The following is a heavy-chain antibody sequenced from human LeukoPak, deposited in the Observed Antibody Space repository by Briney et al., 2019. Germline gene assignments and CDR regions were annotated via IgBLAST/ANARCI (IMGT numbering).Heavy chain of an antibody. J-gene: IGHJ3*02. CDR1: GFSFSSYE. Sequence: GGSLRLSCAASGFSFSSYEMNWVPQAPGKGLERGSYTSGSGSTIYYADSVKGRFTISRDNAKNSLYLQMTSLRAEDTAVYYCARDSGYSSCWYLAFDIWGQGTMVTVSS. CDR2: TSGSGSTI. V-gene: IGHV3-48*03. D-gene: IGHD6-19*01. CDR3: ARDSGYSSCWYLAFDI.